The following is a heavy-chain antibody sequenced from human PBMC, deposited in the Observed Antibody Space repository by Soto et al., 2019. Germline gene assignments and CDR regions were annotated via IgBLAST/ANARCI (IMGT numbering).Heavy chain of an antibody. D-gene: IGHD6-13*01. CDR3: ATWLNRPLLAALDAFDI. CDR2: ISTGSNQI. CDR1: GFIFSNFR. Sequence: GGSLRLSCAASGFIFSNFRMHWVRQAPGRGLEWVSCISTGSNQIYYADSVKGRFTISRDDANNSLYLQMSSLRVEDTAVYYCATWLNRPLLAALDAFDIWGQGAMVTVSS. V-gene: IGHV3-21*01. J-gene: IGHJ3*02.